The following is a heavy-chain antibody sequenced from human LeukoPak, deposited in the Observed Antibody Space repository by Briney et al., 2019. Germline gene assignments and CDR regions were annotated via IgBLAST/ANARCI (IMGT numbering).Heavy chain of an antibody. CDR2: INPNSGGT. Sequence: ASVKVSCKASGYTFTGYYMHWVRQAPGQGLEWMGWINPNSGGTSYAQKFQGRVTMTRDMCTSTVYMELSSLRSDDTAVYYCARDWGHEGDSWGQGTLVTVSS. J-gene: IGHJ4*02. V-gene: IGHV1-2*02. D-gene: IGHD3-16*01. CDR3: ARDWGHEGDS. CDR1: GYTFTGYY.